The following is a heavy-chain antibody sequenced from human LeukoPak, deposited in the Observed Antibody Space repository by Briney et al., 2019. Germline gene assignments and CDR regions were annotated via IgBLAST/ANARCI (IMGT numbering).Heavy chain of an antibody. CDR1: GGSISSGGYS. Sequence: SETLSLTCAVSGGSISSGGYSWSWIRQPPGKGLEWIGYIYHSGSTYYNPSLKSRVTISVDRSKNQFSLKLSSVTAADTAVYYSARGYVLIDYWGQGTLVTVSS. J-gene: IGHJ4*02. D-gene: IGHD2/OR15-2a*01. V-gene: IGHV4-30-2*01. CDR3: ARGYVLIDY. CDR2: IYHSGST.